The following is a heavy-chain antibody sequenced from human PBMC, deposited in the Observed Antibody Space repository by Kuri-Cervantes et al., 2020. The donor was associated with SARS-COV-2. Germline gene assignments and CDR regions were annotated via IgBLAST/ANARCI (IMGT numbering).Heavy chain of an antibody. CDR3: ATGPVVVRENWFDP. CDR2: IIPIFGTA. Sequence: SVKVSCKASGGTFSSYAISWVRQAPGQGLEWMGGIIPIFGTANYAQKFQGRVTMTEDTSTDTAYMELSSLRSEDTAVYYCATGPVVVRENWFDPWGQGTLVTVSS. CDR1: GGTFSSYA. V-gene: IGHV1-69*06. J-gene: IGHJ5*02. D-gene: IGHD2-21*01.